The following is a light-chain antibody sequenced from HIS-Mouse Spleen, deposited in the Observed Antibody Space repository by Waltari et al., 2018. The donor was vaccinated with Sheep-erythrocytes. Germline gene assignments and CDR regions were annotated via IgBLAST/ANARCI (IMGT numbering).Light chain of an antibody. V-gene: IGKV1-12*01. CDR2: AAS. Sequence: DIQMTQSPSSVSASVGDRVTITCRTSPGISSGLGWCQRKPGNAPKLLIYAASSLPNVLPSRFSGSDSGTDFTLTISSLQPEDFATYYCQQANSFPPTFGQGTKVEIK. CDR1: PGISSG. J-gene: IGKJ1*01. CDR3: QQANSFPPT.